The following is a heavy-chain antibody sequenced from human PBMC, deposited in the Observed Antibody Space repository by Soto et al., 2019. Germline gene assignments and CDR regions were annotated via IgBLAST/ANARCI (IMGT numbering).Heavy chain of an antibody. V-gene: IGHV1-69*06. D-gene: IGHD3-22*01. CDR2: IIPIFGTA. J-gene: IGHJ4*02. Sequence: SVKVSCKXSGGTFSSYAISWVRQAPGQGLEWMGGIIPIFGTANYAQKFQGRVTITADKSTSTAYMELSSLRSEDTAVYYCARDSAYYYDSSGYYRFDYWGQGTLVTVSS. CDR1: GGTFSSYA. CDR3: ARDSAYYYDSSGYYRFDY.